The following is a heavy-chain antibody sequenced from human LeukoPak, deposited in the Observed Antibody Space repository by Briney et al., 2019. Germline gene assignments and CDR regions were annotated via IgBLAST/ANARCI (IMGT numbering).Heavy chain of an antibody. CDR3: AGPLHYYGSGSRPRAIDY. Sequence: QSSETLSLTCAVCGGSFSGYYWSWIRQPPGKGLEWIGEINHSGSTNYNPSLKSRVTISVDTSKNQFSLKLSSVTAADTAVYYCAGPLHYYGSGSRPRAIDYWGQGTLVTVSS. CDR2: INHSGST. D-gene: IGHD3-10*01. J-gene: IGHJ4*02. CDR1: GGSFSGYY. V-gene: IGHV4-34*01.